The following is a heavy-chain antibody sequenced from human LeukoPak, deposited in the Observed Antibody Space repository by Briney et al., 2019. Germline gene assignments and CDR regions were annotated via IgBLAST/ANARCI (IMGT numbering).Heavy chain of an antibody. Sequence: GGSLRLSCEASGFSLSGYWMTWVRQAPGKGLEWVANIKEDGSDIYYVESVRGRFTISRDNAKNSLYLQMNSLRVEDTAVYYCARGVGLDQWGQGTLVIVSS. CDR1: GFSLSGYW. D-gene: IGHD3/OR15-3a*01. CDR2: IKEDGSDI. CDR3: ARGVGLDQ. V-gene: IGHV3-7*01. J-gene: IGHJ4*02.